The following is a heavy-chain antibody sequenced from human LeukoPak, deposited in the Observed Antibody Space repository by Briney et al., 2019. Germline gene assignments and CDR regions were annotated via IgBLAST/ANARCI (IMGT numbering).Heavy chain of an antibody. CDR1: GFTFSSYA. D-gene: IGHD3-3*01. Sequence: GGSLRLSCAASGFTFSSYAMSWVRQAPGKGLEWVSAISGSGGSTYYADSVKGRFTISRDNSKNTLYLQMNSLRAEDTAVYYCAKVGLDYDPQINAFDIWGQGTMVTVSS. CDR3: AKVGLDYDPQINAFDI. CDR2: ISGSGGST. V-gene: IGHV3-23*01. J-gene: IGHJ3*02.